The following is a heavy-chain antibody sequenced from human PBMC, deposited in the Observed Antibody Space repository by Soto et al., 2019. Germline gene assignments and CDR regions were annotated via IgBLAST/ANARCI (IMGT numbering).Heavy chain of an antibody. J-gene: IGHJ4*02. V-gene: IGHV4-39*07. Sequence: LSLTCNVYVLSISSTSYHWGWLRQPPGTGLEWIGTLDYSETAHYNPSLQSRINISADQSTNQVSLPLTSVTAADTSLCYCARYVSYWGQGALVTVSS. D-gene: IGHD3-10*02. CDR2: LDYSETA. CDR1: VLSISSTSYH. CDR3: ARYVSY.